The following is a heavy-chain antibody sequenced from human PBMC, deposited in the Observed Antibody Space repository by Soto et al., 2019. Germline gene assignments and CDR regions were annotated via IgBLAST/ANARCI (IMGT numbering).Heavy chain of an antibody. CDR1: GGISRGYA. D-gene: IGHD2-21*01. V-gene: IGHV1-69*13. CDR2: FIPIFGSK. Sequence: SVNVYCKASGGISRGYALSWVRQAPGQGLEWIGGFIPIFGSKDFAQKFQDRVKFTADESLRTAYMELSSLRPEDTAIFYCVTNSMIAILISCFDIRGQGTTV. J-gene: IGHJ6*01. CDR3: VTNSMIAILISCFDI.